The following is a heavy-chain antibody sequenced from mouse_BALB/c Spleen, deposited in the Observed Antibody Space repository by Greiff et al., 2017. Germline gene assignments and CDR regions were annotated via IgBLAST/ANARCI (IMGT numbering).Heavy chain of an antibody. Sequence: VQLKQSGPELVKPGASVKISCKASGYTFTDYNMHWVKQSHGKSLEWIGYIYPYNGGTGYNQKFKSKATLTVDNSSSTAYMELRSLTSEDSAVYYCARGDYDWFADWGQGTLVTVSA. CDR2: IYPYNGGT. V-gene: IGHV1S29*02. D-gene: IGHD2-4*01. J-gene: IGHJ3*01. CDR1: GYTFTDYN. CDR3: ARGDYDWFAD.